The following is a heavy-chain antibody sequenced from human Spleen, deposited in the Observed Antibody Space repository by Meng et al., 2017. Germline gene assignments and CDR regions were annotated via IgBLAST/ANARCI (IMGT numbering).Heavy chain of an antibody. D-gene: IGHD2-15*01. V-gene: IGHV3-30*01. J-gene: IGHJ4*02. CDR2: ISYDGSNK. Sequence: GESLKISCAASGFTFSSSAMHWVRQAPGKGLEWVAVISYDGSNKYYADSVKGRFTISSDNSKNTLYLQMNSLRAEDTAVYYCARGYCSGGSCYDVGYYFDYWGQGTLVTVSS. CDR3: ARGYCSGGSCYDVGYYFDY. CDR1: GFTFSSSA.